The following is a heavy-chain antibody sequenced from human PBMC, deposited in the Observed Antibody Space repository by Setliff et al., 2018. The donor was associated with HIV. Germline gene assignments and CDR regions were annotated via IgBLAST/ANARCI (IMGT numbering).Heavy chain of an antibody. CDR3: ARVDNSGYSVY. V-gene: IGHV3-11*04. CDR1: GGSFSGYY. D-gene: IGHD3-22*01. J-gene: IGHJ4*02. CDR2: INVASDAI. Sequence: LSLTCAVYGGSFSGYYWSWIRQAPGKGLEWVSYINVASDAIYYADSVKGRFTVSRDNARNSLYLQMNSLGAEDTAVYYCARVDNSGYSVYWGQGTLVTVSS.